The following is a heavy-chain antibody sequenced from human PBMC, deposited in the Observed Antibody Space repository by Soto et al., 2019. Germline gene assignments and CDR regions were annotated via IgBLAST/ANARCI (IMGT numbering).Heavy chain of an antibody. CDR3: ARTSETYHDRHFNY. V-gene: IGHV4-59*01. Sequence: LSLTCAVSGGSISGYYWNWIRQPPGRGLEWIGYVYNTGDTDYNPSLKSRVTISVDTSKNQFSLRLSSVTAADTAVYYCARTSETYHDRHFNYWGQGALVTVSS. J-gene: IGHJ4*02. CDR2: VYNTGDT. CDR1: GGSISGYY. D-gene: IGHD3-22*01.